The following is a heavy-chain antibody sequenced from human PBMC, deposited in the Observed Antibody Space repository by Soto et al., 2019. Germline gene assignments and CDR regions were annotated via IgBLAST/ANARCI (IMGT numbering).Heavy chain of an antibody. J-gene: IGHJ4*02. CDR1: GSTFTSYY. CDR2: INPSGGST. V-gene: IGHV1-46*01. D-gene: IGHD3-22*01. CDR3: GGPWGSGYGSLVGY. Sequence: QVQLVQSGAEVKKPGASVKVSCKASGSTFTSYYMHWVRQAPGQGLEWMGIINPSGGSTSYAQKFQGRVSMTRDTATSTVYMELSSLRSEDTSVYYCGGPWGSGYGSLVGYWGQGPLVTVAS.